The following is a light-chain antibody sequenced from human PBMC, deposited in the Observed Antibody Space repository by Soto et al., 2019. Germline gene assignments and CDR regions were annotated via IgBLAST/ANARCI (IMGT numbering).Light chain of an antibody. CDR2: DAS. CDR1: LTIISY. CDR3: QQYNSYWT. V-gene: IGKV1-5*01. Sequence: DIQLTQSPSSLSAFLGDRVTISCRSSLTIISYLNWYQQKSGKAPRLLIYDASSLESGVPERFSGSGSGTEFTLTISSLQPDDFATYYCQQYNSYWTFGQGTKVDIK. J-gene: IGKJ1*01.